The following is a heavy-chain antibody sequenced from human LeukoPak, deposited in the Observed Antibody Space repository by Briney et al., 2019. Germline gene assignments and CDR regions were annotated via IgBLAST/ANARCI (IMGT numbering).Heavy chain of an antibody. V-gene: IGHV3-53*01. CDR2: INIGGSV. Sequence: GGSLRLSCAASGFPFTYNYMRWARQAPGKGLEWVSVINIGGSVSYADSVKGRFTISRDNSNSTLYLQMNSLRVEDTALYYCARVRRQVGSRWFDSWGQGTLVTVSS. CDR3: ARVRRQVGSRWFDS. J-gene: IGHJ5*01. CDR1: GFPFTYNY. D-gene: IGHD1-26*01.